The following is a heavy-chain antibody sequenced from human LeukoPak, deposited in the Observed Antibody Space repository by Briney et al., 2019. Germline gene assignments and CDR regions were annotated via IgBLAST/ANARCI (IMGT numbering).Heavy chain of an antibody. J-gene: IGHJ4*02. CDR3: ARGWASSWYYFDF. D-gene: IGHD2-2*01. V-gene: IGHV4-59*01. CDR1: GVSMRNYY. Sequence: KPSETLSLTCAVPGVSMRNYYWRWLRHPPGKGLEWIGYTYDSGSSSYNPSLRSRVSISIDTSKNQFSLNLSSVTAADTAVYYCARGWASSWYYFDFWGQGTLVTVSS. CDR2: TYDSGSS.